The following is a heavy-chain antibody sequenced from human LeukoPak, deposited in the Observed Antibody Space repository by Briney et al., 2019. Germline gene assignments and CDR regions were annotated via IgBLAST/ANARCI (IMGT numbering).Heavy chain of an antibody. D-gene: IGHD5-12*01. V-gene: IGHV4-34*01. CDR3: ARGDLVATIGVLGNYFDY. CDR1: GGSFRGYY. J-gene: IGHJ4*02. Sequence: PSETLSLTCAVYGGSFRGYYWSWIRQPPGKGLEWTGEINHSGSTNYNPSLKSRVTISVDTSKNQFSLRLSSVTAADTAVYYCARGDLVATIGVLGNYFDYWGQGTLVTVSS. CDR2: INHSGST.